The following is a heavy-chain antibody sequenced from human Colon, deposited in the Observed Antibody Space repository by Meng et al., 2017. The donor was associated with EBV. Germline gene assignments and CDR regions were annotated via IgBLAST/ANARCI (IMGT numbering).Heavy chain of an antibody. CDR2: MDYRGIT. J-gene: IGHJ4*02. Sequence: QVELQAWGPGLVKPSQSLSITCTVSVDYISSGEYFWSWIRQPPGKGLEWIGYMDYRGITFYNPSLKSRVTISVDTSKNQFSLKLSSVIAADTAVYFCARGELLWDYWGQGTLVTVSS. CDR3: ARGELLWDY. V-gene: IGHV4-30-4*01. CDR1: VDYISSGEYF. D-gene: IGHD2-2*01.